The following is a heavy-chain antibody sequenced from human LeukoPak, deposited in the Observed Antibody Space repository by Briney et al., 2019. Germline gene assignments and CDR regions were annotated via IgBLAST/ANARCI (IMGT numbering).Heavy chain of an antibody. CDR2: IYYSGST. J-gene: IGHJ5*02. CDR3: ARPLTYGT. V-gene: IGHV4-39*01. Sequence: SETLSLTCTVSGGSTSSSSYYWGWIRQPPGKGLEWIGSIYYSGSTYYNPSLKSRVTISVDTSKNQFSLKLSSVTAADTAVYYCARPLTYGTWGQGTLVTVSS. D-gene: IGHD4-17*01. CDR1: GGSTSSSSYY.